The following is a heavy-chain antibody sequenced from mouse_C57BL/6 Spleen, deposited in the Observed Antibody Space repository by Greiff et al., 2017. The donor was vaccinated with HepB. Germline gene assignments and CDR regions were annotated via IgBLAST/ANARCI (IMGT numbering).Heavy chain of an antibody. D-gene: IGHD2-13*01. Sequence: EVQGVESGGGLVKPGGSLKLSCAASGFTFSDYGMHWVRQAPEKGLEWVAYISSGSSTIYYADTVKGRFTISRDNAKNTLFLQMTSLRSEDTAMYYCARSGDIRQGFYYAMDYWGQGTSVTVSS. CDR2: ISSGSSTI. CDR3: ARSGDIRQGFYYAMDY. J-gene: IGHJ4*01. V-gene: IGHV5-17*01. CDR1: GFTFSDYG.